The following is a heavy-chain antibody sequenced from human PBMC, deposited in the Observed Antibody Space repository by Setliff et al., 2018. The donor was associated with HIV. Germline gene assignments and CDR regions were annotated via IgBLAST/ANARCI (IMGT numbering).Heavy chain of an antibody. J-gene: IGHJ6*03. Sequence: GGSLRLSCAASGFTFSNHYMHWVRQAPGKGLVWVSRLNYDGSSAGYADSVRGRFTISRDNAKNTLYLQMNSLRADDTAVYYCARSGYCSGGSCQIYYYYYYYMDVWGKGTTVTVSS. V-gene: IGHV3-74*01. D-gene: IGHD2-15*01. CDR1: GFTFSNHY. CDR2: LNYDGSSA. CDR3: ARSGYCSGGSCQIYYYYYYYMDV.